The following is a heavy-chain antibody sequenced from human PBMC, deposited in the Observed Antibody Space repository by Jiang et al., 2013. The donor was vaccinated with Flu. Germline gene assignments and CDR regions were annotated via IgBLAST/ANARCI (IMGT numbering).Heavy chain of an antibody. J-gene: IGHJ4*02. D-gene: IGHD6-25*01. Sequence: PGLVKPSETLSLSCTVSGDSFSSGCHSWAWIRQPPGKGLESDCDYYYSGSTYYNPSLKSRVTISVDTSKKQFSVKLNSVTAADTAIYYCARRGYGNYFDSWGQGTLVTVSS. V-gene: IGHV4-39*01. CDR3: ARRGYGNYFDS. CDR2: YYSGST. CDR1: GDSFSSGCHS.